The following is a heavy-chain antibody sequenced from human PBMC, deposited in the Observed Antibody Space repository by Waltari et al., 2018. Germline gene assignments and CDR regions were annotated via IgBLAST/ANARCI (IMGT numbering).Heavy chain of an antibody. J-gene: IGHJ6*03. D-gene: IGHD6-19*01. CDR3: ARDGSSGSHYYYMDV. CDR1: GYSISSGYY. V-gene: IGHV4-38-2*02. Sequence: QVQLQESGPGLVKPSETLSLTCAVSGYSISSGYYWGWIRQPPGKGLEWIGSIYHSGSTYYNPSLKSRVTISVDTSKNQFSLKLSSVTAADTAVYYCARDGSSGSHYYYMDVWGKGTTVTVSS. CDR2: IYHSGST.